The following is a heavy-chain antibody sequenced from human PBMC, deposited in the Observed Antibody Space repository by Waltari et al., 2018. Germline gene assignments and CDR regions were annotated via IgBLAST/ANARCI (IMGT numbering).Heavy chain of an antibody. CDR2: LYSGGST. J-gene: IGHJ1*01. CDR3: ARHYIAARQEIGEYFQH. CDR1: GFTVSSNY. D-gene: IGHD6-6*01. Sequence: EVQLVESGGGLIQPGGSLRLSCAASGFTVSSNYMSWVRQAPGKGLEWVSVLYSGGSTYYADSVNGRFTISRDNSKNTLYLQMNSRRAEDTAVYYCARHYIAARQEIGEYFQHWGQGTLVTVSS. V-gene: IGHV3-53*01.